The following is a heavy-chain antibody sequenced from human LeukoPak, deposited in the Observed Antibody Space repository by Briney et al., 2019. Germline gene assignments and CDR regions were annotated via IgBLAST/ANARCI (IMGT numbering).Heavy chain of an antibody. CDR1: GFTFSSYG. D-gene: IGHD6-19*01. V-gene: IGHV3-23*01. CDR2: ISGTGGST. Sequence: PGGSLRLSCAASGFTFSSYGMSWVRQAPGKGLEWVSAISGTGGSTYYADSVKGRFTISRDNSKNTLYLQMNSLRAEDTAVYYCARDRWGPHDKYRIAVAVDWGQGTLVTVSS. J-gene: IGHJ4*02. CDR3: ARDRWGPHDKYRIAVAVD.